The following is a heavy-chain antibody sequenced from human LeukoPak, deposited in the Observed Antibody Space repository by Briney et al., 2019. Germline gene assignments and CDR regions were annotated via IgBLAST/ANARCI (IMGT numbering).Heavy chain of an antibody. CDR1: GGSISSSSYY. CDR2: IYYSGST. CDR3: ARHLLLWSGAAYFDY. J-gene: IGHJ4*02. D-gene: IGHD3-10*01. Sequence: MSSETLSLTCTVSGGSISSSSYYWGWIRQPPGKGLEWIGSIYYSGSTYYNPSLKSRVTISVDTSKNQFSLKLSSVTAADTAVYYCARHLLLWSGAAYFDYWGQGTLVTVSS. V-gene: IGHV4-39*01.